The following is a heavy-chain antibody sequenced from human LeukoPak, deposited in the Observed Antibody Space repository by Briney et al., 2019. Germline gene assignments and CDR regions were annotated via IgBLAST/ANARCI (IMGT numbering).Heavy chain of an antibody. CDR1: GFTFSNFA. CDR2: ISGSGGST. Sequence: GGSLRLSCAASGFTFSNFAMSWVRQAPGKGLEWVSTISGSGGSTFFAGSVKGRFPNSRDNSKNTLFLQMNSLRAEDTAIYYCAKAGSSGWSSSGGDYWGEGSLVTVFS. D-gene: IGHD6-19*01. CDR3: AKAGSSGWSSSGGDY. J-gene: IGHJ4*02. V-gene: IGHV3-23*01.